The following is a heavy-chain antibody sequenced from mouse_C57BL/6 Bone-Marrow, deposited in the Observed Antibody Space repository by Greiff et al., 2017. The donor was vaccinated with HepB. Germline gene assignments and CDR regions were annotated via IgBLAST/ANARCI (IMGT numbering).Heavy chain of an antibody. CDR3: AREGIYEGYYYAMDY. CDR2: IDPANGNT. D-gene: IGHD2-3*01. CDR1: GFNIKNPY. J-gene: IGHJ4*01. Sequence: VPLPQSVAELVRPGASVKLSCTASGFNIKNPYMHWVKQRPEQGLEWIGRIDPANGNTKYAPKFQGKATITAAKSSNTAYLQLSSLTSEYTAIYYCAREGIYEGYYYAMDYWGQGTSVTVSS. V-gene: IGHV14-3*01.